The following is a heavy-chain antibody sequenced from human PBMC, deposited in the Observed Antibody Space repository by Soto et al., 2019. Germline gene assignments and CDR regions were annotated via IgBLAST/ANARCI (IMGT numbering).Heavy chain of an antibody. Sequence: SETLSLTCTVSGGSISSYYWSWIRQPPGKGLEWIGYIYYSGSTNYNPSLKSRVTISVDTSKNQFSLKLSSVTAADTAVYYCARQEWLLYPFDYWGQGTLVTVSS. J-gene: IGHJ4*02. CDR2: IYYSGST. D-gene: IGHD3-3*01. CDR3: ARQEWLLYPFDY. V-gene: IGHV4-59*01. CDR1: GGSISSYY.